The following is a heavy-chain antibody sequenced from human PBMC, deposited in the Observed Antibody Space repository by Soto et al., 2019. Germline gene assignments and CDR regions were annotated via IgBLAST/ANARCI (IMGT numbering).Heavy chain of an antibody. CDR1: GFTFSSYG. CDR2: ISYDGSNK. CDR3: ATLGGNYDSSGYYYGYFDP. V-gene: IGHV3-30*03. J-gene: IGHJ5*02. Sequence: GSLRLSCAASGFTFSSYGMHWVRQAPGKGLEWVAVISYDGSNKYYADSVKGRFTTSRDNPKNTLCLQMNSLRAEDTAVYYCATLGGNYDSSGYYYGYFDPWGQGTLVTVSS. D-gene: IGHD3-22*01.